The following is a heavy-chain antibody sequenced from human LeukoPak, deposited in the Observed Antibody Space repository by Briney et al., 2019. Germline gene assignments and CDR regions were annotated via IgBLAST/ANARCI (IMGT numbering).Heavy chain of an antibody. CDR3: ARPEVQWLGQYEYFQH. D-gene: IGHD6-19*01. CDR1: GYTFTGYY. CDR2: INPNSGGT. Sequence: ASVKVSCKASGYTFTGYYMHWVRQAPGQGLEWMGRINPNSGGTNYAQKFQGRVTMTRDTSISTAYMELNRLRSDDTAVYYCARPEVQWLGQYEYFQHWGQGTLVTVSS. J-gene: IGHJ1*01. V-gene: IGHV1-2*06.